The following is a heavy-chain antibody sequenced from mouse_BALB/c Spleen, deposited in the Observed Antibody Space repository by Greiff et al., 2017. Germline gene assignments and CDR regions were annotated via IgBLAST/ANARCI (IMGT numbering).Heavy chain of an antibody. CDR1: GYTFTSYW. D-gene: IGHD2-3*01. V-gene: IGHV1S81*02. CDR3: ARTYEGAMDY. J-gene: IGHJ4*01. CDR2: INPSNGRT. Sequence: VQLQQPGAELVKPGASVKLSCKASGYTFTSYWMHWVKQRPGQGLEWIGEINPSNGRTNYNEKFKSKATLTVDKSSSTAYMQLSSLTSEDSAVYYCARTYEGAMDYWGQGTSVTVSS.